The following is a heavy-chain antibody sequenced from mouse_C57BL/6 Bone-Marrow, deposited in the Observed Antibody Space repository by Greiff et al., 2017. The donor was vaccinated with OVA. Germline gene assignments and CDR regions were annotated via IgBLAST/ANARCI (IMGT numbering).Heavy chain of an antibody. CDR1: GISITTGNYR. V-gene: IGHV3-5*01. CDR3: ARGYGNPPYWYFDV. J-gene: IGHJ1*03. CDR2: IYYSGTI. Sequence: EVKLMESGPGLVKPSQTVFLTCTVTGISITTGNYRWSWIRQFPGNKLEWIGYIYYSGTITYNPSLTSRTTITRDTPKNQFFLEMNSLTAEDTATYYCARGYGNPPYWYFDVWGTGTTVTVSS. D-gene: IGHD2-10*02.